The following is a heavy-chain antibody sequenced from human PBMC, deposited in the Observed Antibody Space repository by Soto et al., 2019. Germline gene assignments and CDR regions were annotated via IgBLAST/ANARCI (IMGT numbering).Heavy chain of an antibody. CDR1: GGSVSSGDHY. V-gene: IGHV4-30-4*01. CDR3: VRERRPYDFCTGHVGMDV. D-gene: IGHD3-3*01. J-gene: IGHJ6*02. Sequence: SETLSLTCIVSGGSVSSGDHYWSWIRQPPGKGLEWIGYIFNSVSTSYNPSLKSRVTISLDTSKNQFSLKLRSVTAADTAVYYCVRERRPYDFCTGHVGMDVWGQGTTVTVSS. CDR2: IFNSVST.